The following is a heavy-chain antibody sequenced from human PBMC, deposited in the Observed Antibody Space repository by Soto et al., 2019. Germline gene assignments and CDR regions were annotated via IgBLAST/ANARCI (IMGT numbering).Heavy chain of an antibody. V-gene: IGHV1-69*01. Sequence: QVPLVQSGAEVKKPGSSVKVSCKASGGTFSSYAISWVRQAPGQGLEWMGGIIPIFGTANYAQKFQGRVTITADESTSTAYMELSSLRSEDTAVYSQGGVVPAAFDYWGQGTLVTVSS. CDR3: GGVVPAAFDY. CDR1: GGTFSSYA. D-gene: IGHD2-2*01. CDR2: IIPIFGTA. J-gene: IGHJ4*02.